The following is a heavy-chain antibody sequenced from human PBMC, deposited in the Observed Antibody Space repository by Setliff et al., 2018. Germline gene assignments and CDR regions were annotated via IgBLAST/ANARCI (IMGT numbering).Heavy chain of an antibody. J-gene: IGHJ4*02. CDR2: ICYSGTT. D-gene: IGHD1-1*01. Sequence: SETLSLTCTVSGDSISSSRYYWAWIRQPPGKGLEWIGNICYSGTTYSNPSLKSRVTMSVDTSKNQFSLRLNSVTASDTAVYYCATTGTYRYFDYWGQGTLVTVSS. V-gene: IGHV4-39*01. CDR3: ATTGTYRYFDY. CDR1: GDSISSSRYY.